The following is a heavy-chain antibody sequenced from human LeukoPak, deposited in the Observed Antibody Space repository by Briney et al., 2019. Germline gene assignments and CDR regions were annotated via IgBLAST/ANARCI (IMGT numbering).Heavy chain of an antibody. CDR2: IYYSGST. CDR1: GGSISSYY. J-gene: IGHJ4*02. V-gene: IGHV4-59*01. D-gene: IGHD3-9*01. Sequence: SETLSLTCTVSGGSISSYYWSWIRQPPGKGLEWIGYIYYSGSTNYNPSLKSRVTISVDTSKNQFSLKLSSLTAADTAVYYCARSNYDILTWFDYWGQGTLVTVSS. CDR3: ARSNYDILTWFDY.